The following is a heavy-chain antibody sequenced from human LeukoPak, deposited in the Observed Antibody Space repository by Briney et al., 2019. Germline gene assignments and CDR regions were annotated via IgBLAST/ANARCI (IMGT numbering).Heavy chain of an antibody. D-gene: IGHD2-15*01. CDR1: GFTVSSNS. Sequence: PGGSLRLSCTVSGFTVSSNSMSWIRQAPGKGLEWVSYISSSGSTIYYADSVKGRFTISRDNAKNSLYLQMNSLRAEDTAVYYCARAWGGGSLIYYFDYWGQGTLVTVSS. J-gene: IGHJ4*02. CDR3: ARAWGGGSLIYYFDY. CDR2: ISSSGSTI. V-gene: IGHV3-11*01.